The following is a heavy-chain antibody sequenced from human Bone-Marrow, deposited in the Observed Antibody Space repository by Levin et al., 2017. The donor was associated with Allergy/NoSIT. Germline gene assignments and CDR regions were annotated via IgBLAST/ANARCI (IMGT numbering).Heavy chain of an antibody. CDR3: TRALTTPRGS. D-gene: IGHD4-11*01. Sequence: GESLKISCTGSADNFGDYVLSWVRRAPGKGLEWVGFIRSKGYGGTTEYAASVKGRFTISRDDSKRIAYLQMNSLKSDDTAVYYCTRALTTPRGSWGQGTLVTVSS. CDR1: ADNFGDYV. J-gene: IGHJ5*02. V-gene: IGHV3-49*04. CDR2: IRSKGYGGTT.